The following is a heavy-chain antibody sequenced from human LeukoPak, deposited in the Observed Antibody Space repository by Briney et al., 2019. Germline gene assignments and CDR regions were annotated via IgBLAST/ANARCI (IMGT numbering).Heavy chain of an antibody. V-gene: IGHV3-23*01. CDR3: ARGRRTGIAAAAIAMGYGMDV. Sequence: GGSLRLSCAASGFTFSSYAMSWVRQAPGKGLEWVSAISGSGGSTYYADSVKGRFTISRDNSKNTLYLQMNSLRAEDTAVYYCARGRRTGIAAAAIAMGYGMDVWGQGTTVTVSS. CDR2: ISGSGGST. J-gene: IGHJ6*02. D-gene: IGHD6-13*01. CDR1: GFTFSSYA.